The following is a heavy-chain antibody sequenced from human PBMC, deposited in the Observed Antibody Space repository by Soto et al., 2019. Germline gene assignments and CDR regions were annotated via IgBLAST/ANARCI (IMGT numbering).Heavy chain of an antibody. J-gene: IGHJ6*02. V-gene: IGHV3-30*18. CDR3: AKDPGSSSPYSSSGHARYYGMDV. CDR1: GFTFSSYG. Sequence: QVQLVESGGGVVQPGRSLRLSCAASGFTFSSYGMHWVRQAPGKGLEWVAVISYDGSNKYYADSVKGRFTISRDNSKTTLYLQMNSLRAEDTAVYYCAKDPGSSSPYSSSGHARYYGMDVWGQGTTVTVSS. D-gene: IGHD6-13*01. CDR2: ISYDGSNK.